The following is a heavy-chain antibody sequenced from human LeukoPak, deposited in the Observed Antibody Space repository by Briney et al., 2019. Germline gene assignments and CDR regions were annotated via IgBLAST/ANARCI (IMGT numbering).Heavy chain of an antibody. CDR1: GGSFSGYH. V-gene: IGHV4-34*01. D-gene: IGHD4-17*01. CDR2: INDRGRT. Sequence: SETLSLTCAVHGGSFSGYHWNWIRQSPSKGLEWIGEINDRGRTNYNPSLESRVTLSVDTSKKEFSLKLSAVTAADTAVYYCARDPTTVASLPYYFDFWGQGTLVSVSS. J-gene: IGHJ4*02. CDR3: ARDPTTVASLPYYFDF.